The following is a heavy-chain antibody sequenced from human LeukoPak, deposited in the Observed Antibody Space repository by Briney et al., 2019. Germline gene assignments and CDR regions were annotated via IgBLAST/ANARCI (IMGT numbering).Heavy chain of an antibody. CDR2: ISGSGGST. J-gene: IGHJ6*02. CDR1: GFTFSSYE. Sequence: GGSLRLSCAASGFTFSSYEMNWVSQAPGKGLEWVSGISGSGGSTYYADSVKGWFTISRDNPKNSLFLQMNTLRAEDTAVYYCARDPYSSTWSYGMDVWGQGTTVTASS. V-gene: IGHV3-23*01. D-gene: IGHD6-6*01. CDR3: ARDPYSSTWSYGMDV.